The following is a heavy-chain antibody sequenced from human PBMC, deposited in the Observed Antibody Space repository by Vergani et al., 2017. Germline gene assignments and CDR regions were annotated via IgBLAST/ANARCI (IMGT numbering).Heavy chain of an antibody. CDR1: GYTFTDYY. CDR2: VDPEDGET. J-gene: IGHJ5*02. V-gene: IGHV1-69-2*01. D-gene: IGHD2-2*01. CDR3: ARGVRYQLLTNWFDP. Sequence: VQLVQSGAEVKKPGASVKVSCKASGYTFTDYYMHWVQQAPGKGLEWMGLVDPEDGETIYAEKFQGRVTITADTSTDTAYMELSSLRAEDMAVYYCARGVRYQLLTNWFDPWGQGTLVTVSS.